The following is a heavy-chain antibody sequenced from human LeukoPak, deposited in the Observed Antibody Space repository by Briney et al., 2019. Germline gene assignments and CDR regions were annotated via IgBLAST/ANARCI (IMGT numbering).Heavy chain of an antibody. Sequence: KAGGSLRLSCAAYGFTVSSNYMSWVRPAPGKGLEWVSVIYSGGSTYYADSVKGRYTSSRDDSKNTLYLQMNRLRGGDTAVYYCARDRTSTFGGVIANDAFDIWGQGTMVTVSS. CDR1: GFTVSSNY. CDR2: IYSGGST. J-gene: IGHJ3*02. V-gene: IGHV3-53*01. D-gene: IGHD3-16*02. CDR3: ARDRTSTFGGVIANDAFDI.